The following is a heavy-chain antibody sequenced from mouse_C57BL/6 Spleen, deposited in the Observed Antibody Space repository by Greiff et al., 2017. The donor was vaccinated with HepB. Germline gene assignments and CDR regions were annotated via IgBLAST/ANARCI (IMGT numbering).Heavy chain of an antibody. J-gene: IGHJ2*01. CDR1: GYAFTNYL. D-gene: IGHD2-3*01. CDR3: ARCYDGYDY. Sequence: QVQLKQSGAELVRPGTSVKVSCKASGYAFTNYLIEWVKQRPGQGLEWIGVINPGSGGTNYNEKFKGKATLTADKSSSTAYMQLSSLTSEDSAVYFCARCYDGYDYWGQGTTLTVSS. V-gene: IGHV1-54*01. CDR2: INPGSGGT.